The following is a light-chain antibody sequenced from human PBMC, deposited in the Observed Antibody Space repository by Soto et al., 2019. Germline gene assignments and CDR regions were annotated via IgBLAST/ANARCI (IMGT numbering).Light chain of an antibody. Sequence: QSVLTQPPSVSAAPGQKVTISCSGSSSNIGNNYVSWYQQLPGTAPKLLIYDNNKRPSGIPDRFSGSKSGTSATLGITGLQTGDKADYYCGTWDSSLSVNVFGTGTKVTVL. V-gene: IGLV1-51*01. J-gene: IGLJ1*01. CDR1: SSNIGNNY. CDR2: DNN. CDR3: GTWDSSLSVNV.